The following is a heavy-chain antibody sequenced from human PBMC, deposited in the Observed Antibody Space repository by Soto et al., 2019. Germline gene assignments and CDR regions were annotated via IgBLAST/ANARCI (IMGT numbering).Heavy chain of an antibody. CDR2: INPNSGET. D-gene: IGHD2-2*01. Sequence: ASVKVSFRASGYTLTGYYVHWGRQAPGQGLEWMGWINPNSGETCLAQRFQGRVTMTTDTSTSTAYMELRSLRSDDTAVYYCATFYCSSTSCQIYYYYGMDVWGQGTTVTVSS. J-gene: IGHJ6*02. CDR1: GYTLTGYY. CDR3: ATFYCSSTSCQIYYYYGMDV. V-gene: IGHV1-2*02.